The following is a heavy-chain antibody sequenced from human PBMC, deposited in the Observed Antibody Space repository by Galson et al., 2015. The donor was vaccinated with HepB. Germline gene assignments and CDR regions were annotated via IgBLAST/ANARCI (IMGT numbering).Heavy chain of an antibody. CDR3: ARQVQGRAARPMVWFDP. D-gene: IGHD6-6*01. V-gene: IGHV4-39*01. J-gene: IGHJ5*02. Sequence: TLSLTCTVSGGSISTSSYYWDWIRQPPGKGLEWIGSIYYSGSIYYNPSLKSRVTISVDTSKNQFSLKLTSVNAADTAMYYCARQVQGRAARPMVWFDPWGQGTLVTVSS. CDR1: GGSISTSSYY. CDR2: IYYSGSI.